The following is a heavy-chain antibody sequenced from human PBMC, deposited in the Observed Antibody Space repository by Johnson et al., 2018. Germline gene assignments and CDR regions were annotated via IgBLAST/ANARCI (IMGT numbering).Heavy chain of an antibody. J-gene: IGHJ4*02. Sequence: VQLQESGGGLVQPGGSLRLSCAASGFTFNNYWMHWVRQAPGKGLVWVPRIDNDGSKRIYGDSVRGRFTISRENTRNTLYLQMKSLRAEDTGVYYCLRGGQVLWSGELSLYYYDYWGQGALVTVSS. D-gene: IGHD3-10*01. V-gene: IGHV3-74*01. CDR1: GFTFNNYW. CDR3: LRGGQVLWSGELSLYYYDY. CDR2: IDNDGSKR.